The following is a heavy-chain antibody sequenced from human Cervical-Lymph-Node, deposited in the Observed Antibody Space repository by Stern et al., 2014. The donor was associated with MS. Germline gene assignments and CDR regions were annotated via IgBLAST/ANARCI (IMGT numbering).Heavy chain of an antibody. Sequence: VQLVEAGGGAVQPGRSLRLSCAASGFTFSGYAMHWVRQAPGKGLEWAAGISYDGTKAYYADSVKGRFTISRDNPKNTLFLQMDSLRAEDTALYYCAKIVPATIQLDAFDVWGQGTLVIVPS. J-gene: IGHJ3*01. CDR2: ISYDGTKA. V-gene: IGHV3-30*18. D-gene: IGHD2-2*02. CDR1: GFTFSGYA. CDR3: AKIVPATIQLDAFDV.